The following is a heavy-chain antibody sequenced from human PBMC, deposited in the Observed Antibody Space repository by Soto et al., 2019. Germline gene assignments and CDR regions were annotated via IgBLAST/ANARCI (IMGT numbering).Heavy chain of an antibody. D-gene: IGHD3-10*01. CDR1: GFTFGTTD. J-gene: IGHJ5*02. V-gene: IGHV3-23*01. Sequence: QLLQSGGGLVQPGGYLTLSCAASGFTFGTTDMSWVRQAPGEGLEWVSTIDGSGGITYYADSVKGRLTIARDNSRNTVYLQMNSLRGDDTALYYCVKNSGWFNTWGQGALVTVSS. CDR3: VKNSGWFNT. CDR2: IDGSGGIT.